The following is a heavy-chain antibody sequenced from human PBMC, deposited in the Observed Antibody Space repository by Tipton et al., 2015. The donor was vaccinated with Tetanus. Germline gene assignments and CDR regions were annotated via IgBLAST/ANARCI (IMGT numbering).Heavy chain of an antibody. Sequence: GSLRLSCQGSGFNFGDFNMNWIRQTPGKGLQWVSSISRHSTYIHYAESVRGRFSVSRDNAENSLYLQVDSLRAEDTAVYYCARMQSGSYFDLWGPGILVTVSS. CDR3: ARMQSGSYFDL. CDR2: ISRHSTYI. D-gene: IGHD1-26*01. J-gene: IGHJ4*02. V-gene: IGHV3-21*01. CDR1: GFNFGDFN.